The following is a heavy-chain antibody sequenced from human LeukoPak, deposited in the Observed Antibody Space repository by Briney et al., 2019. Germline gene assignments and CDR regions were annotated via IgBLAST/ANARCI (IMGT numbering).Heavy chain of an antibody. D-gene: IGHD6-19*01. CDR2: INPNSGAT. Sequence: ASVKVSCKASGYTFTSYYMHWVRQAPGQGLEWMGIINPNSGATNYAQKFQGRVTMTRDTSISTAYMELSSLRSDDTAVYYCATLAVAGPSYYFDYWGQGTLITVSS. V-gene: IGHV1-2*02. CDR3: ATLAVAGPSYYFDY. CDR1: GYTFTSYY. J-gene: IGHJ4*02.